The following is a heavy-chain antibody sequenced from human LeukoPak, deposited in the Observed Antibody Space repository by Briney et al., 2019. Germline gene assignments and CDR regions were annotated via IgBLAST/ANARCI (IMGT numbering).Heavy chain of an antibody. CDR1: GFTFSSSS. J-gene: IGHJ5*02. CDR2: ISGSGGST. Sequence: GGSLRLSCAASGFTFSSSSMSWVRQAPGKGLEWVSVISGSGGSTDYADSVKGRFTISRDNSKNTLYLQMNSLRAEDTAVYYCAKGLGYDFWSGPDWFDPWGQGTLVTVPS. CDR3: AKGLGYDFWSGPDWFDP. V-gene: IGHV3-23*01. D-gene: IGHD3-3*01.